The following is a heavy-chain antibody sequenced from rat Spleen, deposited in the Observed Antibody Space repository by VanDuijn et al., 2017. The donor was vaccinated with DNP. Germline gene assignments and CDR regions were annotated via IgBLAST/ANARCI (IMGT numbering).Heavy chain of an antibody. D-gene: IGHD1-11*01. CDR2: INSAGST. J-gene: IGHJ2*01. CDR1: GYSITSGYG. V-gene: IGHV3-3*01. CDR3: ARLEFGGYTYYFDY. Sequence: EVRLQESGPGLVKPSQSLSLTCSVTGYSITSGYGWNWIRKFPGNKLEWMGYINSAGSTNYNPPLKSRISITRDTSKNQFFLQLNSVTTEDTATYYCARLEFGGYTYYFDYWGRGVMVTVSS.